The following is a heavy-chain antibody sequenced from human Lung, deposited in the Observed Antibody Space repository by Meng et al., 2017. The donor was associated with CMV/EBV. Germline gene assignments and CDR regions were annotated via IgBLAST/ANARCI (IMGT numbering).Heavy chain of an antibody. D-gene: IGHD3-10*01. V-gene: IGHV3-21*01. J-gene: IGHJ4*02. CDR2: ISSSSSYV. CDR1: RFSSYT. Sequence: GGSLRLSCAASRFSSYTLNWVRQAPGKGLEWVSSISSSSSYVYYADSVKGRFTISRDNAKNSLYLQMNSLRAEDTAVYYCAREGYDYDSGSYYYYFDHWGQGSLVXVSS. CDR3: AREGYDYDSGSYYYYFDH.